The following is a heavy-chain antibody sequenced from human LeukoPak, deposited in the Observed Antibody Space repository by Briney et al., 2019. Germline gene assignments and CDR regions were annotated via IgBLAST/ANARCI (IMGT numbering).Heavy chain of an antibody. V-gene: IGHV4-39*01. CDR2: IYYTGGA. D-gene: IGHD3-22*01. CDR3: ARLNTRIVVIKERGWFDP. CDR1: GGSISSSAYY. Sequence: PSETLSLTCTVSGGSISSSAYYWGWIRQPPGKGLDWIGNIYYTGGADYNPSLKSRVNISVDTSKNQFSLKLSSVTAADTAVYYCARLNTRIVVIKERGWFDPWGQGTLVSVSS. J-gene: IGHJ5*02.